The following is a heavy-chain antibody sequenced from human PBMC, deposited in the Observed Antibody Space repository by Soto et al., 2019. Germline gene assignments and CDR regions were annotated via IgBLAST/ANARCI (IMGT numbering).Heavy chain of an antibody. CDR1: GYSFTSYW. CDR2: IDPSDSYT. V-gene: IGHV5-10-1*01. Sequence: PGESLKISCKGSGYSFTSYWIGWVRQMPGKGLEWMGRIDPSDSYTNYSPSFQGHVTISADKSISTAYLQWSSLKASDTAMYYCARLCSGGSCYGSYYYYYGMDVWGQGTTVTVSS. D-gene: IGHD2-15*01. J-gene: IGHJ6*02. CDR3: ARLCSGGSCYGSYYYYYGMDV.